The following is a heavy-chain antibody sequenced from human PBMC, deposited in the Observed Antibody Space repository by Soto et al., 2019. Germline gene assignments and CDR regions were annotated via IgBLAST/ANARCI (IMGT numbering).Heavy chain of an antibody. D-gene: IGHD5-12*01. Sequence: QVQLVESGGGVVQPGRSLRLSCAASGFTFSSYGMHWVRQAPGKGLEWVAVISYDGSNKYYADSVKGRFTISRDNSKNXXYLQMNRLRAEDTAVYYCAKARYVDIVATTALGDYWGQGTLVTVSS. CDR1: GFTFSSYG. CDR2: ISYDGSNK. V-gene: IGHV3-30*18. CDR3: AKARYVDIVATTALGDY. J-gene: IGHJ4*02.